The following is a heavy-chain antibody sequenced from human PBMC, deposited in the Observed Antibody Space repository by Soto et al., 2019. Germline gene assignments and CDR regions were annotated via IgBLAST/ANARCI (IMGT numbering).Heavy chain of an antibody. V-gene: IGHV3-23*01. Sequence: EVQMLESGGGLVQPGGSLRLSCAASGFTFSNYAMSWVRQAPGKGLEWVSAISGSGGTTYFADSVRGRFTISRDNSRNTLSLQMRSLRAEDTAIYYGAKAALIRVPYFDDWGQGTLVTVSS. CDR3: AKAALIRVPYFDD. D-gene: IGHD3-16*01. CDR2: ISGSGGTT. J-gene: IGHJ4*02. CDR1: GFTFSNYA.